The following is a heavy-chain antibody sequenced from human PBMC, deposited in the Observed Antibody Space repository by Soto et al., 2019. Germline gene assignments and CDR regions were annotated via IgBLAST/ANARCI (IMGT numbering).Heavy chain of an antibody. D-gene: IGHD5-12*01. J-gene: IGHJ4*02. V-gene: IGHV1-2*02. Sequence: ASLKVSCKASGYTFTGHYIHWVRQAPEQGPEWMGEIGPESGATRYAQKFQGRVTMARDMSITTVYMELNNLSPDDTAVYYCGRGRSGQIVVFYWGQGTPVTVSS. CDR1: GYTFTGHY. CDR2: IGPESGAT. CDR3: GRGRSGQIVVFY.